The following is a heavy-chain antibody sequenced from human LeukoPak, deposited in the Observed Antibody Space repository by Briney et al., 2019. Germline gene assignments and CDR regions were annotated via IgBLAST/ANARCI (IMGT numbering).Heavy chain of an antibody. D-gene: IGHD4-11*01. CDR2: INPSGGST. CDR1: GYTFTRYY. Sequence: ASVTVSCKASGYTFTRYYMHWVRPAPAQGLAGMGLINPSGGSTRYEQKFQGRVTMTRDMSTSTVYMELSSLRSEDTAVYYCARGGHIRTTVTSDAFDIWGQGTMVTVSS. CDR3: ARGGHIRTTVTSDAFDI. J-gene: IGHJ3*02. V-gene: IGHV1-46*01.